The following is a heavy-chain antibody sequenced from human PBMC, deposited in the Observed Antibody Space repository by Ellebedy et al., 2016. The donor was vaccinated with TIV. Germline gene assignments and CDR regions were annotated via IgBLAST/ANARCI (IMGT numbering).Heavy chain of an antibody. V-gene: IGHV3-48*02. CDR2: ISSSSSTI. CDR3: ARDWTSGWYHRYFDL. CDR1: GFTFSSYS. D-gene: IGHD6-19*01. Sequence: GESLKISXAASGFTFSSYSMNWVRQAPGKGLEWVSYISSSSSTIYYADSVKGRFTISRDNAKNSLYLQMNSLRDEDTAVYYCARDWTSGWYHRYFDLWGRGTLVTVSS. J-gene: IGHJ2*01.